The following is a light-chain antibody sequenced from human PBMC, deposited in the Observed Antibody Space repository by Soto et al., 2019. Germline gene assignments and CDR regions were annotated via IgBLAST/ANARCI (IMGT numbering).Light chain of an antibody. CDR1: SSDVGGYKY. V-gene: IGLV2-8*01. CDR3: SSYGGTNNVV. CDR2: AVT. J-gene: IGLJ2*01. Sequence: QSALTQPPSASGSPGQSVTISCTGTSSDVGGYKYVSWYQHHPGKAPKVVIYAVTKRPSGVPDRFSGSQSGNTASLTVSGLQAEDEADYYCSSYGGTNNVVFGGGTKLTVL.